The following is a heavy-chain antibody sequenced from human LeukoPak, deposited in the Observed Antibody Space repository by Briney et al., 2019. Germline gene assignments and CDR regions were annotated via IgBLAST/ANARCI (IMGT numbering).Heavy chain of an antibody. V-gene: IGHV4-39*01. J-gene: IGHJ4*02. CDR1: GGSISSSSYY. D-gene: IGHD6-13*01. CDR3: ARRPGYSSSWYYFDY. CDR2: INYSGST. Sequence: SETLSLTCTVSGGSISSSSYYWGCIRQPPGEGLEWIVSINYSGSTNYNPSLKSRVTISVDTSKNQFSLKLTSVTAADTAVYYCARRPGYSSSWYYFDYWGQGTLVTVSA.